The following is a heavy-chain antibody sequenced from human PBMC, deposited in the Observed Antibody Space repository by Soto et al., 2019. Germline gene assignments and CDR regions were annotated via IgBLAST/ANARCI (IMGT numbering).Heavy chain of an antibody. V-gene: IGHV4-39*01. J-gene: IGHJ3*02. CDR3: ARHRGYSSSGYEAFDI. Sequence: SETLSLTFTVSGGSIDTSFFYWDWIRQPPGKGLEWIGSIYYSGSTYYNPSLKSRVAISVDTSKNQFSLKLSSVTAADTAVYYCARHRGYSSSGYEAFDICGQGTRVT. CDR1: GGSIDTSFFY. D-gene: IGHD6-13*01. CDR2: IYYSGST.